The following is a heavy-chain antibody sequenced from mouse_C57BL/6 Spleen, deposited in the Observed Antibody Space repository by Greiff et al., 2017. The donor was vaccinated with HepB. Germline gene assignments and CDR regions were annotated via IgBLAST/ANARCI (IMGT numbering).Heavy chain of an antibody. D-gene: IGHD1-1*01. V-gene: IGHV5-17*01. CDR2: ISSGSSTI. CDR1: GFTFSDYG. CDR3: ARNYSYYFDY. Sequence: EVNLVESGGGLVKPGGSLKLSCAASGFTFSDYGMHWVRQAPEKGLEWVAYISSGSSTIYYADTVKGRFTISRDNAKNTLFLQMTSLRSEDTAMYYCARNYSYYFDYWGQGTTLTVSS. J-gene: IGHJ2*01.